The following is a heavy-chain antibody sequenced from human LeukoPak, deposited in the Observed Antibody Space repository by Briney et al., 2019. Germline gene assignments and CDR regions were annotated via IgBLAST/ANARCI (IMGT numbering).Heavy chain of an antibody. CDR1: GGSISSGDYY. CDR2: IYYSGST. J-gene: IGHJ3*02. Sequence: SETLSLTCTVSGGSISSGDYYWSWIRQHPGKGLEWIGYIYYSGSTYYNPSLKSRVIISLDTSKNQFSLKLSSVTAADTAVYYCARETYYYGSGKANRMNAFDIWGQGTMVTVSS. CDR3: ARETYYYGSGKANRMNAFDI. D-gene: IGHD3-10*01. V-gene: IGHV4-31*03.